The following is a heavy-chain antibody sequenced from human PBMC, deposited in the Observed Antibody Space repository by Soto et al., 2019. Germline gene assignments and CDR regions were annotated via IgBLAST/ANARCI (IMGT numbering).Heavy chain of an antibody. J-gene: IGHJ4*02. V-gene: IGHV4-39*01. CDR2: IYYTGRT. CDR1: GGSISGSSYY. Sequence: QLQLPESGPGLVKPSETLSLTCTVSGGSISGSSYYWGWIRQPPGKGLEWIGAIYYTGRTYYKPSLKSRVTISVDTSKNQFSLKLNSVSAADTAVYYCASGGEGSIAVAGWGQGTLVTVSS. D-gene: IGHD6-19*01. CDR3: ASGGEGSIAVAG.